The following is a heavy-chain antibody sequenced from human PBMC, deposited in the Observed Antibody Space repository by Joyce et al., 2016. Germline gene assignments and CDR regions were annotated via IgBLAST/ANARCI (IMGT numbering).Heavy chain of an antibody. J-gene: IGHJ4*02. CDR1: GYSFVSYG. CDR2: ISGYNDNT. CDR3: ARYFDWLFFDY. D-gene: IGHD3-9*01. V-gene: IGHV1-18*01. Sequence: QVQLVQSGAEVKKPGASVKVSCKASGYSFVSYGISWVRQAPGQGLEWMGWISGYNDNTKDVQKFQGRVTMTTDTSTNTAYMELRSLRSDDTAVYYCARYFDWLFFDYWGQGTLVTVSS.